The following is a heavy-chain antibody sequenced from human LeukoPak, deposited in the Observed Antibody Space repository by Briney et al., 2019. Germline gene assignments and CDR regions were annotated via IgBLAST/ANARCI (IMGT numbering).Heavy chain of an antibody. CDR3: ARDGAEGDDSAFDV. J-gene: IGHJ3*01. CDR1: GFTLRDYH. Sequence: PGGSLRLSCVGSGFTLRDYHMDWVRQAPGMGLEWVGRTRSKVRKYATEYVASVKGRFTISRDESENSVFLHLSSLTVEDTAFYYCARDGAEGDDSAFDVWGQGTMVTVSS. D-gene: IGHD3-22*01. CDR2: TRSKVRKYAT. V-gene: IGHV3-72*01.